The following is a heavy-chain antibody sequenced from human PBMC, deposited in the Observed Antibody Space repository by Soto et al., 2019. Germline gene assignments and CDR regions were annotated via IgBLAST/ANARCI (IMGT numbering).Heavy chain of an antibody. Sequence: EVQLLDSGGGLVQPGGSLRLSCAASGFTFSSYAMSWVRQAPGMGLEWVSTVSDSTYYADSVRGRFAISRDNSENTLYLQMNSLRVEDSAVYYCARSVGTSSHFFDYWGQGTLVTVSS. CDR1: GFTFSSYA. D-gene: IGHD1-26*01. CDR2: VSDST. CDR3: ARSVGTSSHFFDY. V-gene: IGHV3-23*01. J-gene: IGHJ4*02.